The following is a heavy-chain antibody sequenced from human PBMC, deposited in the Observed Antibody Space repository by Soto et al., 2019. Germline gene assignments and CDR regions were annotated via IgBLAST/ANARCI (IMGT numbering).Heavy chain of an antibody. V-gene: IGHV4-30-2*01. CDR3: ARLHGYCISSSCHGHYAMDV. CDR2: IYHSGST. Sequence: PSETLSLTCAVSGGSISSGGYSWSWIRQPPGKGLEWIGYIYHSGSTYYNPSLKSRVTISVDRSKNQFSLKLSSVTAADTAVYYCARLHGYCISSSCHGHYAMDVWGQGTTVTVSS. CDR1: GGSISSGGYS. D-gene: IGHD2-2*01. J-gene: IGHJ6*02.